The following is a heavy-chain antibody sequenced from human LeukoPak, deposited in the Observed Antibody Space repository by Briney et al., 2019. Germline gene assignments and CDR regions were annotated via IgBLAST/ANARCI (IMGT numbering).Heavy chain of an antibody. CDR3: ARAQTN. Sequence: GGSLRLSCAASGFTFSSYSMNWVRQAPGKGLEWVSYISSSSGTIYYADSVRGRFTISRDNAKNSLYLQMNTLTAEDTAVYYCARAQTNWGQGTLVTVS. D-gene: IGHD4-11*01. CDR2: ISSSSGTI. V-gene: IGHV3-48*01. CDR1: GFTFSSYS. J-gene: IGHJ4*02.